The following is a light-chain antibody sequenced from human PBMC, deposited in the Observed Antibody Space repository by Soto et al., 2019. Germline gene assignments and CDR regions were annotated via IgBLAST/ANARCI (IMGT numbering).Light chain of an antibody. CDR1: QGISSR. Sequence: DIQMTQSPSSVSESVGDRVTIACRASQGISSRLAWYQQKPGTPPKLLIYAASTLHSGVPPRFSGSGSATDFTLTTSSLQPEDFATDYCQQANTFPWTFGQGTKVGIK. J-gene: IGKJ1*01. CDR2: AAS. V-gene: IGKV1-12*01. CDR3: QQANTFPWT.